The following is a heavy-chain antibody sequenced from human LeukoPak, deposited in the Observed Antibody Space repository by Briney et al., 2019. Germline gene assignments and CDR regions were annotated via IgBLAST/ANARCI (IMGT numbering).Heavy chain of an antibody. J-gene: IGHJ4*02. CDR1: GYTFTSYG. CDR2: ISAYNGNT. V-gene: IGHV1-18*01. Sequence: ASVTVSCKASGYTFTSYGISWVRQAPGQGLEWMGWISAYNGNTNYAQKLQGRVTMTTDTSTSTAYMELRSLRSEDTAVYYCARDPIAVAGPSPYYFDYWGQGTLVTVSS. CDR3: ARDPIAVAGPSPYYFDY. D-gene: IGHD6-19*01.